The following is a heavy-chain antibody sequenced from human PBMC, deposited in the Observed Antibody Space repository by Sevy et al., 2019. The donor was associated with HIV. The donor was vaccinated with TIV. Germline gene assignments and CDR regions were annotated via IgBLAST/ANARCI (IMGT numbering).Heavy chain of an antibody. Sequence: SETLSLTCTVSGGSISSSSYYWGWIRQPPGKGLEWIGSIYYSGSTYYNPSLKSRVTISVDTSKNQFSLKLGSVTAADTAVYYCARQGYCSGGSCYSRWFDPWGQGTLVTVSS. D-gene: IGHD2-15*01. CDR1: GGSISSSSYY. J-gene: IGHJ5*02. V-gene: IGHV4-39*01. CDR2: IYYSGST. CDR3: ARQGYCSGGSCYSRWFDP.